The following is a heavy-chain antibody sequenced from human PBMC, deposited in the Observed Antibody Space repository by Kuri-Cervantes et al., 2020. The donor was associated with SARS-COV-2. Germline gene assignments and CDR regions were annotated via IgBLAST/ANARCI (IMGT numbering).Heavy chain of an antibody. Sequence: SETLSLTCTVSGGSIGSYYWSWIRQPAGKGLEWIGRIYTSGSTNYNPSLKSRVTMSVDTSKNQFSLKLSSVTAADTAVYYCARERYSSGSAFDIWGQGTMVTVSS. CDR1: GGSIGSYY. V-gene: IGHV4-4*07. D-gene: IGHD6-19*01. J-gene: IGHJ3*02. CDR2: IYTSGST. CDR3: ARERYSSGSAFDI.